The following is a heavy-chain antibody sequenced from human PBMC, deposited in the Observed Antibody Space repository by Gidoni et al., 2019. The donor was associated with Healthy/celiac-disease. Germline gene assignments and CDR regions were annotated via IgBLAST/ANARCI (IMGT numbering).Heavy chain of an antibody. Sequence: QVQLVQSGAEVKKPGASVKVSCKASGYTFTSYAMHWVRQAPGQRLEWMGWINAGNGNTKYSQKFQGRVTITRDTSASTAYMELSSLRSEDTAVYYCARDSATDYGGNPYFDYWGQGTLVTVSS. V-gene: IGHV1-3*01. J-gene: IGHJ4*02. CDR1: GYTFTSYA. CDR2: INAGNGNT. CDR3: ARDSATDYGGNPYFDY. D-gene: IGHD4-17*01.